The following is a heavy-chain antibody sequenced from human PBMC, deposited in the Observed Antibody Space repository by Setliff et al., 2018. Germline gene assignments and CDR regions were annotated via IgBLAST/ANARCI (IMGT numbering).Heavy chain of an antibody. CDR1: GFSFGGHD. CDR3: ARDMYITGWNAFDL. Sequence: PGGSLRLSCAASGFSFGGHDMHWVRQAPGKGLEWVAFIRYDGTTESYADSVRGRLTISRDNARKSLYLQMNSLRAEDTAVYYCARDMYITGWNAFDLWGRGTLVTVSS. J-gene: IGHJ2*01. V-gene: IGHV3-30*02. CDR2: IRYDGTTE. D-gene: IGHD1-1*01.